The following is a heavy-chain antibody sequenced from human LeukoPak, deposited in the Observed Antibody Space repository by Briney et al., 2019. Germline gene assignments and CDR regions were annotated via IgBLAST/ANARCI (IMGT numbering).Heavy chain of an antibody. CDR2: ISGSGGST. D-gene: IGHD3-22*01. CDR3: ARHVVAVGFDY. J-gene: IGHJ4*02. CDR1: GSTFSSYG. V-gene: IGHV3-23*01. Sequence: PGGSLRLSCAASGSTFSSYGMSWVRQAPGKGLEWVSAISGSGGSTYYADSVKGRFTISRDNAKNSLYLQMNSLRAEDTAVYYCARHVVAVGFDYWGQGTLVTVSS.